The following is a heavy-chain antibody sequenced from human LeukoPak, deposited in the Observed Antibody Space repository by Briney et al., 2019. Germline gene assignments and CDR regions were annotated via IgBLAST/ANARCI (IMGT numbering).Heavy chain of an antibody. CDR2: IWYDGSNK. D-gene: IGHD3-22*01. CDR1: GFTFSSYG. V-gene: IGHV3-33*01. Sequence: GGSLRLSCAASGFTFSSYGMHWVRQAPGKGLEWVAVIWYDGSNKYYADSVKGRFTISRDNSKNTLYLQMNSLRAEDTAVYYCARDSYDSSGYFPWAGVDYWGQGTLVTVSS. CDR3: ARDSYDSSGYFPWAGVDY. J-gene: IGHJ4*02.